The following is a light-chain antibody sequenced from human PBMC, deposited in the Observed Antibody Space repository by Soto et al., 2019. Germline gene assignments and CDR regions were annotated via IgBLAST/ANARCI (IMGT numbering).Light chain of an antibody. J-gene: IGLJ2*01. CDR3: SSYTGSSTYVV. CDR2: DVI. V-gene: IGLV2-14*03. Sequence: QSVLTQPASVSGSPGQSITISCTGTSSDVGGYNYVSWYQQHPGKAPKLMIYDVINRPSGVSNRCSGSKSGDSASLTISGPQAEDEGDYYCSSYTGSSTYVVFGGGTKLTVL. CDR1: SSDVGGYNY.